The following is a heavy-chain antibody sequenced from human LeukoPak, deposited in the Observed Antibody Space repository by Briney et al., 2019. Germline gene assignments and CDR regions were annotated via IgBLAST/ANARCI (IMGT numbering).Heavy chain of an antibody. CDR3: ASWITGTKGNWFDP. CDR2: INHSGST. CDR1: GGSFSGYY. J-gene: IGHJ5*02. Sequence: PSETLSLTCAVYGGSFSGYYWSWIRQPPGKGLEWIGEINHSGSTNYNPSLKSRVTISVDTSKNQFSLKLSSVTAADTAVYYCASWITGTKGNWFDPWGQGTLVTVSS. V-gene: IGHV4-34*01. D-gene: IGHD1-20*01.